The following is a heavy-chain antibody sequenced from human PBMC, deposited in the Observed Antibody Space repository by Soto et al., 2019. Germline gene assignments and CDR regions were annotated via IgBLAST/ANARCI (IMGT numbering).Heavy chain of an antibody. CDR1: GFPFNSYY. Sequence: PASGFPFNSYYMTWVRQAPGKGLEWVANIRQDGSDKYYVGSVKGRFTISRDNAKKSLYLQMNSLRAEDTAVYYCAGERGGPTTSAFDIWGQGTMVTVSS. CDR2: IRQDGSDK. J-gene: IGHJ3*02. D-gene: IGHD1-26*01. V-gene: IGHV3-7*04. CDR3: AGERGGPTTSAFDI.